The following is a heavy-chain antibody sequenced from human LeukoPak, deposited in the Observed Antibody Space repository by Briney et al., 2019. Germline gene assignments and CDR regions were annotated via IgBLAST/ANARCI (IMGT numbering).Heavy chain of an antibody. V-gene: IGHV3-73*01. CDR2: IRNKANDHET. D-gene: IGHD4-11*01. CDR3: TRPPSPSSNDWFDP. J-gene: IGHJ5*02. CDR1: GFTFSDSA. Sequence: PGGSLRLSCAASGFTFSDSAMHWVRQATGKGLEWIGRIRNKANDHETAYAASVKGRFTISRDDSKNTVYLQMNSLKTEDTAVYYCTRPPSPSSNDWFDPWGQGTLVTVSS.